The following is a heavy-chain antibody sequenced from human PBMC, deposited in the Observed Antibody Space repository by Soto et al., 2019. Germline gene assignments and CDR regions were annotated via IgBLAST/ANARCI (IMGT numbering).Heavy chain of an antibody. Sequence: SETLSLTCTVSGGSISSGGYYWSWIRQHPGKGLEWIGYIYYSGSTYYNPSLKSRVTISVDTSKNQFSLKLSSVTAADTAVYYCSRCLGVPANWFDPWCPGTLVTVSS. CDR3: SRCLGVPANWFDP. V-gene: IGHV4-31*03. D-gene: IGHD2-2*01. J-gene: IGHJ5*02. CDR1: GGSISSGGYY. CDR2: IYYSGST.